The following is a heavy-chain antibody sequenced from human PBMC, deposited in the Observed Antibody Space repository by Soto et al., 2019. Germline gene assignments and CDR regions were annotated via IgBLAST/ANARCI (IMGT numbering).Heavy chain of an antibody. J-gene: IGHJ5*02. CDR3: ERWRDVVAKHDS. CDR1: GYTFIDYY. CDR2: INHNSGAS. V-gene: IGHV1-2*02. Sequence: VASVKVSCKTSGYTFIDYYVHWVRQAPRQGLEWVGWINHNSGASNYAQNFKGRVTMTRDRSITTVYMELTGLRSDDTAVYYCERWRDVVAKHDSWGQGTLVTVSS. D-gene: IGHD5-12*01.